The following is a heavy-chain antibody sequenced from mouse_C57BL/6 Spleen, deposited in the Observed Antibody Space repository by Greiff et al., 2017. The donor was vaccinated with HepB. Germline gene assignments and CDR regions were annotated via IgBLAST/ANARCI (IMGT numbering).Heavy chain of an antibody. D-gene: IGHD1-1*01. CDR3: ASLADYYGSREGYYYAMDY. CDR2: IHPNSGST. J-gene: IGHJ4*01. Sequence: VQLQQPGAELVKPGASVKLSCKASGYTFTSYWMHWVKQRPGQGLEWIGMIHPNSGSTNYNEKFKSKATLTVDKSSSTAYMQLSSLTSEDSAVYYCASLADYYGSREGYYYAMDYWGQGTSVTVSS. V-gene: IGHV1-64*01. CDR1: GYTFTSYW.